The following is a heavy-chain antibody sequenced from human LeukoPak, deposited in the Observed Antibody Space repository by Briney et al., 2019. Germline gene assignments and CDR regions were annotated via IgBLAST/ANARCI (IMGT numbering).Heavy chain of an antibody. J-gene: IGHJ4*02. V-gene: IGHV1-18*01. CDR3: ARKGNYYGSGSHDY. D-gene: IGHD3-10*01. Sequence: GASVKVSRKASGYTFTSYGISWVRQAPGQGLEWMGWISAYNGNTNYAQKLQGRVTMTTDTSTSTAYMELRSLRSDDTAVYYCARKGNYYGSGSHDYWGQGTLVTVSS. CDR2: ISAYNGNT. CDR1: GYTFTSYG.